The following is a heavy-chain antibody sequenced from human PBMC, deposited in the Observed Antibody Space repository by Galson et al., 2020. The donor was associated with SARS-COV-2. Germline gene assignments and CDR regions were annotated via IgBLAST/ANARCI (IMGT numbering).Heavy chain of an antibody. Sequence: SATLSLLCTVSGGSISSGHYCWRWLRQPPGKGLEWTGYIYYSGSTYYNPSLKSRVTISVDTSKNQFSLKLSSVTAADTAVYYCAREANCSGCSCYRDACYIWGQGTMVTVSS. V-gene: IGHV4-30-4*01. CDR1: GGSISSGHYC. J-gene: IGHJ3*02. CDR2: IYYSGST. CDR3: AREANCSGCSCYRDACYI. D-gene: IGHD2-15*01.